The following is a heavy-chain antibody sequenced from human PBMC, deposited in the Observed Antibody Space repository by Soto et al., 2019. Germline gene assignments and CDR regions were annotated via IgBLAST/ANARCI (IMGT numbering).Heavy chain of an antibody. V-gene: IGHV3-48*01. CDR1: GFTFSTYS. CDR3: ARGGSANDI. J-gene: IGHJ3*02. D-gene: IGHD6-25*01. CDR2: ISSSSSTI. Sequence: PGGSLRLSCAASGFTFSTYSMNWVRQAPGKGLEWVSYISSSSSTIYYADSVKGRFTISRDNAKDSLFLQMNSLRAEDTAFYFCARGGSANDIWGRGTMVTVSS.